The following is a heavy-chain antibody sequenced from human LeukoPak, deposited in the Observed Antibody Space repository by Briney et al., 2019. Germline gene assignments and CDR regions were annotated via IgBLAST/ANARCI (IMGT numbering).Heavy chain of an antibody. D-gene: IGHD6-19*01. CDR1: GFTFSSYE. V-gene: IGHV3-48*03. J-gene: IGHJ4*02. CDR3: ARGGSLGY. Sequence: GGSLSLSCAASGFTFSSYEMIWVRQAPGKGLEWVSKISSSGSAIYYADSVKGRFTISRDNAKSTLYLRMNSLRAEDTAVYYCARGGSLGYWGQGTLVTVSS. CDR2: ISSSGSAI.